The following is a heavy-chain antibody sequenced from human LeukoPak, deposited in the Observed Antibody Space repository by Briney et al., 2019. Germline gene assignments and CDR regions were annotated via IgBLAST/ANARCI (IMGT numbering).Heavy chain of an antibody. J-gene: IGHJ6*03. CDR3: ARLYSSSWPNTPYYYYYYMDV. CDR2: MNPNSGNT. V-gene: IGHV1-8*01. CDR1: GYTFTSYD. Sequence: ASVKVSCKASGYTFTSYDINWVRQATGQGLEWMGWMNPNSGNTGYAQKFQGRVTMTRNTSISTAYTELSSLRSEDTAVYYCARLYSSSWPNTPYYYYYYMDVWGKGTTVTVSS. D-gene: IGHD6-13*01.